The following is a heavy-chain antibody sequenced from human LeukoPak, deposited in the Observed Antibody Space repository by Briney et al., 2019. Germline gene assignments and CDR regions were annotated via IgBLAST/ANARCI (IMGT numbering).Heavy chain of an antibody. CDR2: LDGSGRHI. CDR1: GGSINSSSYF. D-gene: IGHD2-15*01. Sequence: ETLSLTCSVSGGSINSSSYFWGWIRQPPGKGLEWVSILDGSGRHIYYADSVQGRFTISRDNSMDTVYLQMNSLRVEDTAVYYCAIDPIDATAFWGQGTLVTVSS. J-gene: IGHJ4*02. V-gene: IGHV3-23*01. CDR3: AIDPIDATAF.